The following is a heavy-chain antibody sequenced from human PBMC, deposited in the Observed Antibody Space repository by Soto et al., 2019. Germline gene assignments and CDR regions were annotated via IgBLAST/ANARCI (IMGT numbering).Heavy chain of an antibody. CDR3: ARNGDGTTVPPGY. CDR1: GGTFSSYT. CDR2: IIPILGIA. D-gene: IGHD4-4*01. Sequence: ASVKVSCKASGGTFSSYTISWVRQAPGQGLEWMGRIIPILGIANYAQKFQGRVTITADKSTSTAYMELSSLRSEDTAVYYCARNGDGTTVPPGYGGQETRFTASS. J-gene: IGHJ4*02. V-gene: IGHV1-69*02.